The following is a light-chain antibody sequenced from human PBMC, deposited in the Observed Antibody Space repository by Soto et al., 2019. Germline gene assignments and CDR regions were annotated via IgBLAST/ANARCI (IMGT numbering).Light chain of an antibody. CDR3: SSYTSSSTLPL. Sequence: QSVLTQPASVSGSPGQSITISCTGTSSDVGGYNYVSWYQQHPGKAPKLMIYDVSNRPSGVSNRFSGSKSGNTASLTIFGLQAEDEADYYCSSYTSSSTLPLFGTGTKVTVL. CDR1: SSDVGGYNY. V-gene: IGLV2-14*01. CDR2: DVS. J-gene: IGLJ1*01.